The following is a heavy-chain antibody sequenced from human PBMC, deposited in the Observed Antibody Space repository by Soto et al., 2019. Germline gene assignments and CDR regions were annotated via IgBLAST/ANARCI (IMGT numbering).Heavy chain of an antibody. CDR1: GYSFTSYW. J-gene: IGHJ6*02. D-gene: IGHD2-2*01. CDR2: IYPGDSDT. V-gene: IGHV5-51*01. Sequence: GESLKISCKGSGYSFTSYWIGWVRQMPGKGLEWMGIIYPGDSDTRYSPSFQGQVTISADKSISTAYLQWSSLKASDTAMYYCASGRYCSSTSCYRDYYYYGMDVRGQGTTVTVSS. CDR3: ASGRYCSSTSCYRDYYYYGMDV.